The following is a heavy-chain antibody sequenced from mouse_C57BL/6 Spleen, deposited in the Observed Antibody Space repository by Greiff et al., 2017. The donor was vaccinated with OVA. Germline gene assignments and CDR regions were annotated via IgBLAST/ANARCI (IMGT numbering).Heavy chain of an antibody. D-gene: IGHD2-5*01. Sequence: VQVVESGGGLVKPGGSLKLSCAASGFTFSSYAMSWVRQTPEKRLEWVATISDGGSYTYYPDNVKGRFTISRDNAKNNLYLQMSHLKSEDTAMYYCARGDSNYGWFAYWGQGTLVTVSA. CDR3: ARGDSNYGWFAY. J-gene: IGHJ3*01. CDR2: ISDGGSYT. CDR1: GFTFSSYA. V-gene: IGHV5-4*01.